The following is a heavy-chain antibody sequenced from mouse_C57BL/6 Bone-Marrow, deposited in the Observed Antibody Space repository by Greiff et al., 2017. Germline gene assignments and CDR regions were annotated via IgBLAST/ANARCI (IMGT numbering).Heavy chain of an antibody. CDR3: ARWLRRPTLYYFDY. CDR2: IYPGDGDT. V-gene: IGHV1-82*01. Sequence: VQLQQSGPELVKPGASVKISCKASGYAFSSSWMNWVKQRPGKGLEWIGRIYPGDGDTNYNGKFKGKATLTADKSSSTAYMQLSSLTSEDSAVYFCARWLRRPTLYYFDYWGQGTTLTVSS. J-gene: IGHJ2*01. CDR1: GYAFSSSW. D-gene: IGHD2-2*01.